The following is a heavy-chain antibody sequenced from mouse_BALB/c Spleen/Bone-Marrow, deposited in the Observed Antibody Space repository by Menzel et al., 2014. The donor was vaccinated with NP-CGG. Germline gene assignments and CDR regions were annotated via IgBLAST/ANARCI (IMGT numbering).Heavy chain of an antibody. D-gene: IGHD1-1*01. CDR3: ARYYYGSSYFDY. J-gene: IGHJ2*01. CDR1: GFNIKDTY. Sequence: VQLQQSGAELVKPGASVKLSCTASGFNIKDTYMHWVKQRPEQCLEWIGRIDPANGNTKYDPKFQGKATITADTSSNTACLQLSSLTSEDTAVYYCARYYYGSSYFDYWGQGTTLTVSS. V-gene: IGHV14-3*02. CDR2: IDPANGNT.